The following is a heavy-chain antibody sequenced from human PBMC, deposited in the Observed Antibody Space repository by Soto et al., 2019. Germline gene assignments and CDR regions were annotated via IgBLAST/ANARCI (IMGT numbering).Heavy chain of an antibody. Sequence: QITLKESGPTLVKPTQTLTLTCTFSGFSLSTRGVGVGRIRQPPGKALEWLAIIYWDDDKRYSPSLKSRLTIPKDTPKNQVVLTMNNMDPVDTATYYCAHKGGGDRILDYWGQGTLVTVSS. CDR1: GFSLSTRGVG. CDR3: AHKGGGDRILDY. CDR2: IYWDDDK. J-gene: IGHJ4*02. D-gene: IGHD3-16*01. V-gene: IGHV2-5*02.